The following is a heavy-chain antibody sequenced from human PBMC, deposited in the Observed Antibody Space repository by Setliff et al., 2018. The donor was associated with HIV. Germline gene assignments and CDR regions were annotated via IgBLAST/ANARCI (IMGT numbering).Heavy chain of an antibody. J-gene: IGHJ4*02. Sequence: LRLSCVASGFTFSSNWLSWVRQAPGKGLEWVANIKGDGSAEYYVDSAKGRFTISRDYAKNSLYLQMNSLRAEDTAVYYCAKDWGDVDTAMAFDYWGQGTLVTVSS. CDR1: GFTFSSNW. V-gene: IGHV3-7*01. D-gene: IGHD5-18*01. CDR3: AKDWGDVDTAMAFDY. CDR2: IKGDGSAE.